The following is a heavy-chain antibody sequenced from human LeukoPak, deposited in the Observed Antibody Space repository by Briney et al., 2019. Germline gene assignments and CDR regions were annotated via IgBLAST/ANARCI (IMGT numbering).Heavy chain of an antibody. CDR2: IYYTGNT. J-gene: IGHJ4*02. V-gene: IGHV4-39*01. D-gene: IGHD3/OR15-3a*01. Sequence: PSETLSLTCTVSGVSISSSYSYWGWIRQPPGMGLEWIGSIYYTGNTYYNASLKSQVSISIDTSKDQFSLKLTSVTAADTAVYYCARQTGSGLFILPGGQGTLVTVSS. CDR3: ARQTGSGLFILP. CDR1: GVSISSSYSY.